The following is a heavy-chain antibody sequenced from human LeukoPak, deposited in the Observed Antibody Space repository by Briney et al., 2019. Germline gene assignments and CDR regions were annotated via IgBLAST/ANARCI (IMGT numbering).Heavy chain of an antibody. CDR3: ARRGPVAGTWWVDY. CDR2: INPNSGGT. J-gene: IGHJ4*02. D-gene: IGHD6-19*01. Sequence: ASVKVSCKASGYTFTGYYMHWVRQAPGQGLEWKGWINPNSGGTNYAQKFQGRVTMTRDTSISTAYMELSRLRSDDTAVYYCARRGPVAGTWWVDYWGQGTLVTVSS. V-gene: IGHV1-2*02. CDR1: GYTFTGYY.